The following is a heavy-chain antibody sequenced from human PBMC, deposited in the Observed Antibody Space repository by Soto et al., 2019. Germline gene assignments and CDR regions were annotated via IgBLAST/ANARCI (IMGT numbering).Heavy chain of an antibody. CDR3: AHHPYDTSGYLLDY. J-gene: IGHJ4*02. CDR1: GFSLSTSGVG. Sequence: QITLKESGPTLVKPTQTLTVTCTFSGFSLSTSGVGVGWIRQPPGKALEWLALIYWDDDKRYSPSLKSRLTITKDTSKNQVVLTMTNMDPVDTATYYCAHHPYDTSGYLLDYWGQGTLVTVSS. V-gene: IGHV2-5*02. D-gene: IGHD3-22*01. CDR2: IYWDDDK.